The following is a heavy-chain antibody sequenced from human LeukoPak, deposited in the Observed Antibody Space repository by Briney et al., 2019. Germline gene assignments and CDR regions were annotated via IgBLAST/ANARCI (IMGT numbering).Heavy chain of an antibody. J-gene: IGHJ4*02. V-gene: IGHV3-23*01. CDR2: ISGIGGSK. CDR1: GFAFSTYA. Sequence: GGSLRLSCAASGFAFSTYALSWVRQAPGKGLEGFSAISGIGGSKYYADSVKGRFTSSRDNSKKTLYLQMNSLRAEDTAVYYCAKGALYYYDSSGYYFDYWGQGTLVTVSS. D-gene: IGHD3-22*01. CDR3: AKGALYYYDSSGYYFDY.